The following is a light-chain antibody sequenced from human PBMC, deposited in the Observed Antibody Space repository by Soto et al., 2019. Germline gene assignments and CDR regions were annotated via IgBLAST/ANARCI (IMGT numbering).Light chain of an antibody. CDR2: EVS. Sequence: QSVLTQPPSASGSPGQSVTISCTGTGSDVGDYNYVSWYQQHPGKAPKLMIYEVSKRPSGVPDRFSGSKSGNTASLTVSGLQAEDEANYYCSSYTGSSYVFGTGTNVTVL. CDR3: SSYTGSSYV. J-gene: IGLJ1*01. V-gene: IGLV2-8*01. CDR1: GSDVGDYNY.